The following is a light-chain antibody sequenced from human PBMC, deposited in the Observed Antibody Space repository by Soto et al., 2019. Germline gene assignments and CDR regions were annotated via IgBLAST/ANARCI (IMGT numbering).Light chain of an antibody. CDR3: HQYYNWPLT. CDR1: HNIGSN. V-gene: IGKV3-15*01. Sequence: IVMTQSPATLSVSPGERATLSCRASHNIGSNLAWYQHKPGQAPRLLIIGASTRAADFPARFSGSGSGTDFTLTITSLQSEDFAVYFCHQYYNWPLTFGGGTKVEIK. CDR2: GAS. J-gene: IGKJ4*01.